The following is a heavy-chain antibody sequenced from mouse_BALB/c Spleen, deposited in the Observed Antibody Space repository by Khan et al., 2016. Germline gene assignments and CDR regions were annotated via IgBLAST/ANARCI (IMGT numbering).Heavy chain of an antibody. CDR2: INPSSGYT. J-gene: IGHJ2*01. CDR1: DYTFTIYT. CDR3: ARSRGMGGNYHFDY. Sequence: QVQLQQSGAELARPGASVKMSCKASDYTFTIYTMHWVKQRPGQGLEWIGYINPSSGYTNYNQKFKDKATLTADKSSSTAYMQLSSLTSEDSAVYLCARSRGMGGNYHFDYWGQGTALTVSS. D-gene: IGHD2-1*01. V-gene: IGHV1-4*01.